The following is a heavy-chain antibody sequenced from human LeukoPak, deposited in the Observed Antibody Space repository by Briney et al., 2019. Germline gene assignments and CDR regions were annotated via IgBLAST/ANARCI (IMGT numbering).Heavy chain of an antibody. CDR2: INSDGSST. Sequence: PGGSLRLSCAAPGFTFSRSWMHWVRPGPGKGLVWVSRINSDGSSTMYADFVKGRLTISRDHATNTPYLQMNSLRSEHTALYYCVRDNYYGMDVWGQGTTVTGSS. CDR1: GFTFSRSW. V-gene: IGHV3-74*03. CDR3: VRDNYYGMDV. J-gene: IGHJ6*01.